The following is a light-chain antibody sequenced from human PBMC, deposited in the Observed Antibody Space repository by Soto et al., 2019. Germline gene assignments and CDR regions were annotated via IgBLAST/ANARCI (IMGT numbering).Light chain of an antibody. CDR3: QQSHTSPT. Sequence: DIQMTQSPSSLSASVGDRVTMTCRASQSVASSVNWYQQKPGKAPTLLIYIASSLKSGVPSRFSGSGSGTDFTLTISSLQPDDFATDYWQQSHTSPTFAGGTMVEVK. J-gene: IGKJ4*01. V-gene: IGKV1-39*01. CDR1: QSVASS. CDR2: IAS.